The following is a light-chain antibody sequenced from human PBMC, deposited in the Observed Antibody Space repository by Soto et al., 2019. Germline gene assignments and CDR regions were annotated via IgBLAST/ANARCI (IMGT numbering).Light chain of an antibody. Sequence: DIQMTQSPSTLSASVGDRVTITCRASQSISTWLAWYQQKPGKAPKLLIYDTSSWESGVPSRFSGSGSGTEFTLTISSLQPDDFATYYCQQYNSYSPDTFGQGTKLEIK. CDR1: QSISTW. J-gene: IGKJ2*01. V-gene: IGKV1-5*01. CDR3: QQYNSYSPDT. CDR2: DTS.